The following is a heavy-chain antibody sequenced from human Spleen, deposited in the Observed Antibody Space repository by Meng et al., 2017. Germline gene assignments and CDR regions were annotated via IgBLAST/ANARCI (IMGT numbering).Heavy chain of an antibody. CDR1: GFTFSDYY. J-gene: IGHJ6*02. V-gene: IGHV3-11*01. CDR3: ARVSTRGSYRPSPYYYGMDV. CDR2: ISSSGSTI. D-gene: IGHD3-16*02. Sequence: GESLKISCAASGFTFSDYYMSWIRQAPGKGLEWVSYISSSGSTIYYADSVKGRFTISRDNAKNSLYLQMNSLRAEDTAVYYCARVSTRGSYRPSPYYYGMDVWGQGNTVNGAS.